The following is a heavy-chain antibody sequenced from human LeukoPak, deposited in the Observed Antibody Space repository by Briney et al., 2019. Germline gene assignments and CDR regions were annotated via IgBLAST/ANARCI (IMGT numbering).Heavy chain of an antibody. CDR3: ARHLLRRGSGTLTYYFDY. CDR2: INHSGST. CDR1: GGSFSGYY. Sequence: PSETLSLTCAVYGGSFSGYYWSWIRQPPGKGLEWIGEINHSGSTNYNPSLKSRVTISVDTSKNQFSLKLSSVTAADTAVYYCARHLLRRGSGTLTYYFDYWGQGTLVTVSS. D-gene: IGHD3-10*01. V-gene: IGHV4-34*01. J-gene: IGHJ4*02.